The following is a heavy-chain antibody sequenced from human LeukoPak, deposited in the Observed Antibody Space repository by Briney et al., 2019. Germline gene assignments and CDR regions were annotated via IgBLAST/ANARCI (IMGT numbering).Heavy chain of an antibody. D-gene: IGHD3-10*01. V-gene: IGHV4-30-2*01. J-gene: IGHJ3*02. Sequence: SETLSLTCTVSGGSISRGGYYWSWIRQPPGKGLEWIGYIYHSGSTYYNPSLKSRVTISVDRSKNQFSLKLSSVTAADTAVYYCASGVREDAFDIWGQGTMVTVSS. CDR1: GGSISRGGYY. CDR3: ASGVREDAFDI. CDR2: IYHSGST.